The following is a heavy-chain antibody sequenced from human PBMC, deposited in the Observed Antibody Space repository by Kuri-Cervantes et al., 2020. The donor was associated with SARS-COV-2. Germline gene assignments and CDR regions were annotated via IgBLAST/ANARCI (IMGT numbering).Heavy chain of an antibody. CDR3: ASREGIAARPVGDAFDI. J-gene: IGHJ3*02. CDR2: TYYRSKWYN. CDR1: GDSVSSNSAA. Sequence: SCAISGDSVSSNSAAWNWIRQSPSRGLEWLGRTYYRSKWYNDYAVSVKSRITINPDTSKNQFSLQLNSVTPEDTAVYYCASREGIAARPVGDAFDIWGQGTMVTVSS. D-gene: IGHD6-6*01. V-gene: IGHV6-1*01.